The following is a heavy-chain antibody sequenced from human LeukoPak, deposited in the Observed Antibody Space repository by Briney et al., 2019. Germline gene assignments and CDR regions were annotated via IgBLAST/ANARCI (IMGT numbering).Heavy chain of an antibody. CDR3: ARYENGLLWFGELGNWFDP. V-gene: IGHV4-34*01. D-gene: IGHD3-10*01. CDR1: NGSFSGYY. J-gene: IGHJ5*02. CDR2: MYYTGST. Sequence: SETLSLTCAVYNGSFSGYYWSWIRQPPGKGLEWIGSMYYTGSTYNSPSLKSRVTISVDTSKNQFSLKLTSVTAADTAVYYCARYENGLLWFGELGNWFDPWGQGTLVTVSS.